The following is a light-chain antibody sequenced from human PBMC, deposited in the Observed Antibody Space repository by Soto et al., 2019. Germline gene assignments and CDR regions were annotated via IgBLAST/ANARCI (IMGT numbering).Light chain of an antibody. CDR1: QSVSSN. CDR2: GAS. CDR3: QQYGSSPIT. J-gene: IGKJ5*01. Sequence: IVLTQSPATLSVSPGERATLSCRASQSVSSNLAWYQQKPGQAPRLLIYGASSRATGIPDRFSGTVSGTDFTLTISRLEPEDFAVYYCQQYGSSPITFGQGTRLEIK. V-gene: IGKV3-20*01.